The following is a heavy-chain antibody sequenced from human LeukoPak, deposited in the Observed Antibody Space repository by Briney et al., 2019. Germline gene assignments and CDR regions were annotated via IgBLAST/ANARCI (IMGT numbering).Heavy chain of an antibody. CDR2: IRYDGSNK. CDR1: GFTFSSYG. V-gene: IGHV3-30*02. CDR3: ARVESEIVVVVAATQYYYMDV. Sequence: PGGSLRLSCAASGFTFSSYGMHWVRQAPGKGLEWVAFIRYDGSNKYYADSVKGRFTISRDNSKNTLYLQMNSLRAEDTAVYYCARVESEIVVVVAATQYYYMDVWGKGTTVTVSS. D-gene: IGHD2-15*01. J-gene: IGHJ6*03.